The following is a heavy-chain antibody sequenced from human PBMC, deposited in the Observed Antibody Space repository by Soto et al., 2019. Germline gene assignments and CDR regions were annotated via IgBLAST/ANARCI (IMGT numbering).Heavy chain of an antibody. Sequence: QIQLVQSGGEVKKPGASVKVSCKSSGYNFISHRITWVRQAPGQGLEWMGRICAYNGNTNHAQKLQGRLTMTTDTSTSTAYMEVRSLRSDDTAGYYCARGAFCGSATGWRNMDVWGQGNAVTVSS. CDR3: ARGAFCGSATGWRNMDV. CDR1: GYNFISHR. V-gene: IGHV1-18*01. D-gene: IGHD2-21*01. CDR2: ICAYNGNT. J-gene: IGHJ6*02.